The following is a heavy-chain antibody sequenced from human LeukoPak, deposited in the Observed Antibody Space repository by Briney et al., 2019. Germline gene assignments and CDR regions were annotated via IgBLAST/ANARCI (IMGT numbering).Heavy chain of an antibody. CDR3: ATYSGAHHKTFDY. CDR1: GFTVSSNY. Sequence: GGSLRLSCAASGFTVSSNYMTWVRQAPGKGLEWVSVFYSGGNTYYADSVKGRFTISRDNAKSSLYLQLNSLRVDDTAVYYCATYSGAHHKTFDYWDRGTLVTVSS. J-gene: IGHJ4*02. V-gene: IGHV3-66*01. D-gene: IGHD1-26*01. CDR2: FYSGGNT.